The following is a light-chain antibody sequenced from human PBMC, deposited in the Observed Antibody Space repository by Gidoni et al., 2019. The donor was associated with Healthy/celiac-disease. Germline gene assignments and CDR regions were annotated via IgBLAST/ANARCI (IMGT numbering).Light chain of an antibody. CDR2: GAS. J-gene: IGKJ4*01. CDR3: QQYNNWPPLT. V-gene: IGKV3-15*01. CDR1: QSVSSN. Sequence: ATLSVSPGERATLSCRASQSVSSNLAWYQQKPGQAPRLLIYGASTRATGIPARFSGSGSGTEFTLTISSLQSEDFAVYYCQQYNNWPPLTVGGGTKVEIK.